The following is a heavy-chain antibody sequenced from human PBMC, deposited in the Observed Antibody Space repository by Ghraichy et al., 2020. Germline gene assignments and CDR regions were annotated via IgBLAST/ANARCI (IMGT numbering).Heavy chain of an antibody. D-gene: IGHD3-3*01. CDR2: INHSGST. CDR3: ARTQRRITIVEVVLYYYPMDV. V-gene: IGHV4-34*01. CDR1: GGSFSGYY. Sequence: SETLSLTCAVYGGSFSGYYWSWIRQPPGKGLEWIGEINHSGSTNYNPSLKSRVTISVDTSKNQFSLKLSSVTAADTAVYYCARTQRRITIVEVVLYYYPMDVWGQGTTVTVSS. J-gene: IGHJ6*02.